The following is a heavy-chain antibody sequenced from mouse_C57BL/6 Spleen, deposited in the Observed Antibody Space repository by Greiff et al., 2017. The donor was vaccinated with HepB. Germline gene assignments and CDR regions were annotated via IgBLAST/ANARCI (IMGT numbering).Heavy chain of an antibody. CDR1: GYTFTSYW. J-gene: IGHJ3*01. CDR3: ARSRGNFFAY. V-gene: IGHV1-69*01. CDR2: IDPSDSYT. Sequence: VQLQQPGAELVMPGASVKLSCKASGYTFTSYWMHWVKQRPGQGLEWIGEIDPSDSYTNYNQKFKGKSTLTVAKSSSTAYMQLSSLTSEASAVYYCARSRGNFFAYWGQGTLVTVSA. D-gene: IGHD2-1*01.